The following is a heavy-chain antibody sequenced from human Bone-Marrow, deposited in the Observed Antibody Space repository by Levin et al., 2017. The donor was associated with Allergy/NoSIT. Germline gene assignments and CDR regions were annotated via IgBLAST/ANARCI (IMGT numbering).Heavy chain of an antibody. Sequence: PGGSLRLSCAASGFTFSHYAMSWVRQAPGKGLEWVSAISSTSDRTYTADSVTGRFTISRDNAKNTLYLQMDSLRAEDTALYYCAKDRALFCSGGSCFSYNDYWGQGTLVTVSS. CDR3: AKDRALFCSGGSCFSYNDY. J-gene: IGHJ4*02. D-gene: IGHD2-15*01. CDR2: ISSTSDRT. V-gene: IGHV3-23*01. CDR1: GFTFSHYA.